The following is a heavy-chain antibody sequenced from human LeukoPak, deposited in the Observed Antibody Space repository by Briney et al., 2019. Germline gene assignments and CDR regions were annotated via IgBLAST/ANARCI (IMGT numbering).Heavy chain of an antibody. Sequence: SETLSLTCTVSGGSISSYYWSWIRQPPGKRLEWIMHIYYSGSNNYNPALKSRVTISVDTSKNQFSLKLSSVTAADTAVYYCASRSSIWSGYQDTLYYFDSWGQGTLVTVSS. J-gene: IGHJ4*02. CDR2: IYYSGSN. D-gene: IGHD3-3*01. CDR1: GGSISSYY. V-gene: IGHV4-59*01. CDR3: ASRSSIWSGYQDTLYYFDS.